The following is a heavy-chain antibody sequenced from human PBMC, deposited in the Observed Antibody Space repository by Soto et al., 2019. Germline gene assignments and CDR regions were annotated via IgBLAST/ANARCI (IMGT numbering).Heavy chain of an antibody. CDR3: TRRHCSGGGCYSDFDF. Sequence: EVQLVESGGGLVQPGGSLKLSCAASGFTLSGFDVHWVRQAAGEGLEWVARIKTKVESYATEYAASVKGRFSISRDDSKNTAYLEMNSLKTEDTAVYYCTRRHCSGGGCYSDFDFWGQGSLVTVSS. CDR2: IKTKVESYAT. D-gene: IGHD2-15*01. CDR1: GFTLSGFD. J-gene: IGHJ4*02. V-gene: IGHV3-73*01.